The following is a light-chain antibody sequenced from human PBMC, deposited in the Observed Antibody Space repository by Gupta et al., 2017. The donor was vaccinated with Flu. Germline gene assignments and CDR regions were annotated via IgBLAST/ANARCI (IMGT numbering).Light chain of an antibody. CDR1: QSVLYSSNNKNY. V-gene: IGKV4-1*01. J-gene: IGKJ2*01. CDR3: QQYYTSPPT. CDR2: WAS. Sequence: NCNSSQSVLYSSNNKNYLAWYQQKPGQPPKLLIYWASTRESGVPDRFSGSGSGTDFTLTISGLQPEDVAVYYCQQYYTSPPTFGQGTKLEIK.